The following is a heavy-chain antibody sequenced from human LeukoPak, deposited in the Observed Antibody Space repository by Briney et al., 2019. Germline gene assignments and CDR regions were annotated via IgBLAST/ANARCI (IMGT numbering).Heavy chain of an antibody. V-gene: IGHV3-23*01. Sequence: PGGSLTLSCAASGFTFSSYAMSWVRQAPGKGLEWVSAISGSGGSTYYADSAKGRFTISRDNSKNTLYLQMNSLRAEDTAVYYCAKDPPGYSSGWYYWGQGTLVTVSS. J-gene: IGHJ4*02. CDR1: GFTFSSYA. CDR3: AKDPPGYSSGWYY. CDR2: ISGSGGST. D-gene: IGHD6-19*01.